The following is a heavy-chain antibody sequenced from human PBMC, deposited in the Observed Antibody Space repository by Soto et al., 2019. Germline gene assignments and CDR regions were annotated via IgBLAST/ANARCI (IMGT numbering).Heavy chain of an antibody. CDR3: ARHEYSRSSIDYYFGLDV. V-gene: IGHV5-10-1*01. CDR2: IDPSDSYT. CDR1: GYTFTNYW. Sequence: PGESLKISCKGSGYTFTNYWISWVRQMPGNGLEWMGRIDPSDSYTDYSPSFQGHVTISADTSMSTAYLLWSSLKASDTAMYYCARHEYSRSSIDYYFGLDVWGQGTTVTVFS. J-gene: IGHJ6*02. D-gene: IGHD6-6*01.